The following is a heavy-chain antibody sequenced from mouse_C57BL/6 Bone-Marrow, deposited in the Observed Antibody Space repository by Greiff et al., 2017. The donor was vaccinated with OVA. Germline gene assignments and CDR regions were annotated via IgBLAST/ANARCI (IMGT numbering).Heavy chain of an antibody. CDR2: ISNGGGST. CDR3: ARHGRLLRDYYAMDY. CDR1: GFTFSDYY. V-gene: IGHV5-12*01. J-gene: IGHJ4*01. Sequence: EVQGVESGGGLVQPGGSLKLSCAASGFTFSDYYMYWVRQTPEKRLEWVAYISNGGGSTYYPDTVKGRFTISRDNAKNTLYLQMSRLKSEDTAMYYCARHGRLLRDYYAMDYWGQGTSVTVSS. D-gene: IGHD1-1*01.